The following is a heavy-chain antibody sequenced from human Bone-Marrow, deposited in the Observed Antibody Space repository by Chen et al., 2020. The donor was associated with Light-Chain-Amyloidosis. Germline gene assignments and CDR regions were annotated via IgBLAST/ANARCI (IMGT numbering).Heavy chain of an antibody. CDR2: IYAGGMT. J-gene: IGHJ3*01. CDR1: GFSVSGNY. Sequence: EVQLVETGGGVIQPGGSLRLSCAASGFSVSGNYMTWVRQAPGRGLEWVSLIYAGGMTFYAESVKGRFTISRDISENTLILQMSSLRADDTAVYYCAFRSRDCFSGGPCYGDAFNVWGQGTVVTVSS. CDR3: AFRSRDCFSGGPCYGDAFNV. D-gene: IGHD2-21*02. V-gene: IGHV3-53*02.